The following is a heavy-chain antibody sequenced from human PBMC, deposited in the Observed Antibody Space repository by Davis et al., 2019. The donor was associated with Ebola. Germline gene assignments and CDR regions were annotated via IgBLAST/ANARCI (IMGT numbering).Heavy chain of an antibody. Sequence: PGGSLRLSCSASGFTFSSYAMHWVRQAPGKGLEYVSAISSNGGSTYYADSVKGRFTISRDNSKNTLYLQMSSLRAEDTAVYYCVKDRPPYEDIVVVPAAMPFYYGMDVWGQGTTVTVSS. D-gene: IGHD2-2*01. J-gene: IGHJ6*02. CDR3: VKDRPPYEDIVVVPAAMPFYYGMDV. V-gene: IGHV3-64D*08. CDR1: GFTFSSYA. CDR2: ISSNGGST.